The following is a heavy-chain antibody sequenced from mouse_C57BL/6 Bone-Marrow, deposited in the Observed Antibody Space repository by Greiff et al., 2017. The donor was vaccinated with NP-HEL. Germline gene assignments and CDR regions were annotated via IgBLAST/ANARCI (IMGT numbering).Heavy chain of an antibody. CDR3: ARQGTYYSPMDY. Sequence: EVKVEESGGGLVQPGGSLKLSCAASGFTFSDYYMYWVRQTPEKRLEWVAYISNGGGSTYYPDTVKGRFTISRDNAKNTLYLQMSRLKSEDTAMYYCARQGTYYSPMDYWGQGTSVTVSS. D-gene: IGHD2-12*01. CDR2: ISNGGGST. J-gene: IGHJ4*01. CDR1: GFTFSDYY. V-gene: IGHV5-12*01.